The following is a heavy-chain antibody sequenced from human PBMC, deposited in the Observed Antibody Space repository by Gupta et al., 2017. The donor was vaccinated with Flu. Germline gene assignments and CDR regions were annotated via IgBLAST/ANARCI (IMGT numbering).Heavy chain of an antibody. CDR1: GFTFSSYA. V-gene: IGHV3-23*01. CDR3: AKYGRWGSSGCCDY. D-gene: IGHD3-16*01. Sequence: EVQLLESGGGLVQPGGSLRLSCAASGFTFSSYAMSWVRQAPGKGLEWVSAISGRGGSTYYADAVKGRLTIARENSKNRLYLQMNSLRAEDTAVYYCAKYGRWGSSGCCDYWVQGTRVTVSS. CDR2: ISGRGGST. J-gene: IGHJ4*02.